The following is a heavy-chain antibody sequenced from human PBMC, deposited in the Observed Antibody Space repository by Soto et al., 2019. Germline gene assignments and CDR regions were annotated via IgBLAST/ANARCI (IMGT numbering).Heavy chain of an antibody. CDR1: GYTFTDYY. CDR2: SNPNSGGT. CDR3: ARVGHCSSTSCYPFDF. D-gene: IGHD2-2*01. Sequence: QVQLVESGAEVKKPGASVKVSCKASGYTFTDYYIHWVRQAPGQGPEWMGWSNPNSGGTNYAQKFQGRVTMTRDTSNSTAYMELSRLRSDDTAVYYCARVGHCSSTSCYPFDFWGQGTLVTVSS. J-gene: IGHJ4*02. V-gene: IGHV1-2*02.